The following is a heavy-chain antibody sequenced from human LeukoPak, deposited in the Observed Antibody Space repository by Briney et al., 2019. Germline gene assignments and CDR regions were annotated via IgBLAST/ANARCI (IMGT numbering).Heavy chain of an antibody. D-gene: IGHD3-10*01. J-gene: IGHJ6*02. V-gene: IGHV1-69*05. Sequence: ASVKVSCKASGGTFSSYAISWVRQAPGQGLEWMGGIIPIFGTANYAQKFQGRVTITTDESTSTAYMELSSLRSEDTAVYYCARDLGYYYGSGSYYGMDVWGQGTTVTVSS. CDR2: IIPIFGTA. CDR1: GGTFSSYA. CDR3: ARDLGYYYGSGSYYGMDV.